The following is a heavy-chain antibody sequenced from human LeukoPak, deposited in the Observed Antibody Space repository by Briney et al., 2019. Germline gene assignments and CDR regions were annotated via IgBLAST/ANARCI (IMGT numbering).Heavy chain of an antibody. D-gene: IGHD1-26*01. CDR3: AREGEVGATRSYWFDP. Sequence: SVKVSCKASGGTFSSYAISWVRQAPGQALEWMGRIIPIFGIANYAQKFQGRVTITADKSTSTAYMELSSLRSEDTAVYYCAREGEVGATRSYWFDPWGQGTLVTVSS. V-gene: IGHV1-69*04. J-gene: IGHJ5*02. CDR1: GGTFSSYA. CDR2: IIPIFGIA.